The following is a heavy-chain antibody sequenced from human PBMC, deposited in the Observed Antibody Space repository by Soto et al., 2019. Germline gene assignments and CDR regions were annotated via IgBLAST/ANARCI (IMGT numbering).Heavy chain of an antibody. CDR3: ARDSYSGGSGWFDP. V-gene: IGHV1-2*02. Sequence: ASVKVSCKASGYTFTGYYMHWVRQAPGQGLEWMGWINPNSGGTNYAQKFQGRVTMTRDTSISTAYMELSRLRSDDTAVYYCARDSYSGGSGWFDPWGQGTLVTVSS. CDR1: GYTFTGYY. D-gene: IGHD1-26*01. CDR2: INPNSGGT. J-gene: IGHJ5*02.